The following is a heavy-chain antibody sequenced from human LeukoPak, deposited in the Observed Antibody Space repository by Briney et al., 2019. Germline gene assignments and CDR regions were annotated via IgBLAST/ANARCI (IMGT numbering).Heavy chain of an antibody. Sequence: GGSLRLSCVASGFTFSRYAMSWVRQASGKGLEWVSVISDSGGSTYYADSVKGRFTISRDNSKNTLFLQMNSLRAEDTAIYYCAKSPTFFEGLAQFDYWGQGTLVTVSS. CDR3: AKSPTFFEGLAQFDY. CDR2: ISDSGGST. D-gene: IGHD3-9*01. CDR1: GFTFSRYA. V-gene: IGHV3-23*01. J-gene: IGHJ4*02.